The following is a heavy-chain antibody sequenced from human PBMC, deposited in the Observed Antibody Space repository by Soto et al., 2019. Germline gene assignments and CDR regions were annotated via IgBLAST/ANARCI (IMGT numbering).Heavy chain of an antibody. D-gene: IGHD2-15*01. CDR2: ISSDGSKK. CDR1: GFTFSKNG. Sequence: QVQLGESGGGVVQPGRSLRLSCVASGFTFSKNGIHWVRQAPGKGLEWVAVISSDGSKKYYADSVKGRFTISRDNSKNTLYLQMNSLRAEDTAVYYCAMDLYGGSSRFDYWGQGTLVTVSS. J-gene: IGHJ4*02. V-gene: IGHV3-30*03. CDR3: AMDLYGGSSRFDY.